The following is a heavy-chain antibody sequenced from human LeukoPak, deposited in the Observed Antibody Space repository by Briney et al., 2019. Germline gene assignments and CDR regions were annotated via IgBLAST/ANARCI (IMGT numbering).Heavy chain of an antibody. J-gene: IGHJ4*02. D-gene: IGHD1-26*01. CDR3: AKDGSRIGY. Sequence: GGSLRLSCAASGFTFSSYTMNWVRQAPGKGLEWISTLSSSGDSSYYADSVKGRFTISRDNSKNTLYLQMNSLRAEDTAVYYCAKDGSRIGYWGQGTLVTVSS. CDR2: LSSSGDSS. V-gene: IGHV3-23*01. CDR1: GFTFSSYT.